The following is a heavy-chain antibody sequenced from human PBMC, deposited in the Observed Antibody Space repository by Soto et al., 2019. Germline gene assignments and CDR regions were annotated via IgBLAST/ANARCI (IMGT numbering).Heavy chain of an antibody. CDR3: ARPLRLRRFGGPRGTAFDP. CDR2: IIPIFGTA. D-gene: IGHD3-10*01. Sequence: QVQLVQSGAEVKKPGSSVKVSCKASGGTFSSYAISWVRQAPGQGLEWMGGIIPIFGTANYAQKFQCRVTITEDKSTSTAYMELSRLRSEDTAVYYCARPLRLRRFGGPRGTAFDPWGQGTLVTVS. V-gene: IGHV1-69*06. CDR1: GGTFSSYA. J-gene: IGHJ5*02.